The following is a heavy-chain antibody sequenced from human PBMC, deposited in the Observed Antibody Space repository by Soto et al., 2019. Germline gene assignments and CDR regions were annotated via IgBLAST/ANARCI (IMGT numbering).Heavy chain of an antibody. D-gene: IGHD6-19*01. CDR1: GFTFSSYA. V-gene: IGHV3-23*01. Sequence: GGSLRLSCAASGFTFSSYAMSWVRQAPGKGLEWVSAISGSGGSTCYGDSVKGRFTISRDNSKNTLYLQMNSLRAEDTAVYYWAKDRRAVAGTFEDYWGQGTLVTVSS. CDR2: ISGSGGST. CDR3: AKDRRAVAGTFEDY. J-gene: IGHJ4*02.